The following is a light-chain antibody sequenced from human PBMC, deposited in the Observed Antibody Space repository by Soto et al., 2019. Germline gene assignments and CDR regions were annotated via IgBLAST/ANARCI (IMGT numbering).Light chain of an antibody. CDR1: QSVLYSPNNKNY. J-gene: IGKJ2*01. CDR3: QQYYNTPYT. V-gene: IGKV4-1*01. CDR2: WAS. Sequence: DIVMTQFPDSLAVSLGERATINCKSSQSVLYSPNNKNYLAWYQQKPGQPPKLLIYWASTRESGVPDRFSGSGSGTDFTLTISSLQAEDVAVYYCQQYYNTPYTFGQGTKLEIK.